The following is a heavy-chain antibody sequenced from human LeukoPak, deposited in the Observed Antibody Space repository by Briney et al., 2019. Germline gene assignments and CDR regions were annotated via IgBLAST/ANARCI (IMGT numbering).Heavy chain of an antibody. D-gene: IGHD2-15*01. J-gene: IGHJ5*02. CDR3: ARDPYPGRYCSGGSCYSGGWFDP. Sequence: GGSLRLSCAASGFTFSSYSMNWVRQAPGKGLEWVSSISSSSSYIYYADSVKGRFTISRDNAKNSLYLQMNSLRAEDTAVYYCARDPYPGRYCSGGSCYSGGWFDPWGQGTLVTVSS. CDR2: ISSSSSYI. V-gene: IGHV3-21*01. CDR1: GFTFSSYS.